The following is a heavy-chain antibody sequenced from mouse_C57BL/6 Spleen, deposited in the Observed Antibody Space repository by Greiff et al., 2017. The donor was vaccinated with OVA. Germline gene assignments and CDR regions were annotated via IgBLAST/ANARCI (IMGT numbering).Heavy chain of an antibody. CDR3: ARQGMSSKGNTWFGD. D-gene: IGHD1-1*01. CDR2: ISSGGGYT. V-gene: IGHV5-6*01. J-gene: IGHJ3*01. CDR1: GFTFSSYA. Sequence: EVQLVESGGDLVKPGGSLKLSCAASGFTFSSYAMSWVRQTPDKRLEWVATISSGGGYTYYPDSVKGRFTISRDNAKNTLYLQMSSLKSEDTAMYYGARQGMSSKGNTWFGDWGQGTTVTVAA.